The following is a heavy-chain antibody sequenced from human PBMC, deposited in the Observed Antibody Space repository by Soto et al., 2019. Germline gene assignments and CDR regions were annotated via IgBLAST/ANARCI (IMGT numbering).Heavy chain of an antibody. CDR3: AKDMVVREQLWSIFDY. V-gene: IGHV3-23*01. Sequence: PGGSLRLSCAASGFTFSSYAMSWVRQAPGKGLEWVSAFSGSGGSTYYADSVKGRFTISRDNSKNTLYLQMNSLRAEDTAVYYCAKDMVVREQLWSIFDYWGQGTLVTVSS. J-gene: IGHJ4*02. D-gene: IGHD5-18*01. CDR2: FSGSGGST. CDR1: GFTFSSYA.